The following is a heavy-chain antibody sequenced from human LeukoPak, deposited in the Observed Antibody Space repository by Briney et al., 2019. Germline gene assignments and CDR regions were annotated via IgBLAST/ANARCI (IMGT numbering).Heavy chain of an antibody. CDR2: ISSSGSTI. D-gene: IGHD3-10*01. CDR3: ARLNYGSGSYDY. Sequence: PGGSLRLSCAASGSTFSSYEMNWVRQAPGKGLEWVSYISSSGSTIYYADSVKGRFTISRDNAKNSLYLQMNSLRAEDTAVYYCARLNYGSGSYDYWGQGTLVTVSS. CDR1: GSTFSSYE. V-gene: IGHV3-48*03. J-gene: IGHJ4*02.